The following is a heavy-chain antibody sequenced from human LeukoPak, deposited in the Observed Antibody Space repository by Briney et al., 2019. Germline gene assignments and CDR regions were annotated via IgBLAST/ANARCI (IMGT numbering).Heavy chain of an antibody. CDR2: IYYSGST. V-gene: IGHV4-59*01. CDR3: ARWSSGWSYFDY. D-gene: IGHD6-19*01. J-gene: IGHJ4*02. Sequence: LETLSLTCTVSGGSISSYYWSWIRQPPGKGLEWIGYIYYSGSTNYNPSLKSRVTISVDTSKNQFSLKLSSVTAADTAVYYCARWSSGWSYFDYWGQGTLVTVSS. CDR1: GGSISSYY.